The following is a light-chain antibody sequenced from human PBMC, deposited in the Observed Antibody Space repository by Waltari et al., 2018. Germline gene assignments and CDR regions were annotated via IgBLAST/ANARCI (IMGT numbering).Light chain of an antibody. CDR1: ISNIGAGYD. J-gene: IGLJ1*01. V-gene: IGLV1-40*01. Sequence: QSVLTQPPSVSGAPGQRVSISCTGTISNIGAGYDVHWYQQLPGTAPTLLIYANSDRPSGVPDRFSGSKSGTSASLAITGLQAEDEADYFCQSYDSSLSGYVFGSGTKVTVL. CDR3: QSYDSSLSGYV. CDR2: ANS.